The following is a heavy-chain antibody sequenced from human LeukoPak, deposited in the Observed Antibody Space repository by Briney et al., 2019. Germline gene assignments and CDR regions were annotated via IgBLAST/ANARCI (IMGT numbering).Heavy chain of an antibody. CDR3: ARYYADYYYYYYMDV. V-gene: IGHV3-30*02. D-gene: IGHD1-26*01. J-gene: IGHJ6*03. Sequence: GGSLRLSCAASGFTFSSYGMHWVRQAPGKGLEWVAFIRYDGSNKYYADSVKGRFTISRDNSKNTLYLQMNSLRAEDTAVYYCARYYADYYYYYYMDVWGKGTTVTVSS. CDR2: IRYDGSNK. CDR1: GFTFSSYG.